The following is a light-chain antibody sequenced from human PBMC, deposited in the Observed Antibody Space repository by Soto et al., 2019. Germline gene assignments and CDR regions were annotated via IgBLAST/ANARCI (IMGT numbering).Light chain of an antibody. J-gene: IGLJ1*01. CDR1: SSDVGGYNY. Sequence: QSALTQPASVSGSPGQSITISCTGTSSDVGGYNYVSWYQQHPGKAPKLIIYDVSNRPSGVSNRFSGSKSGNTASLTISGLQAEDEADYYCSSFSSITSHVFGTGTKLTVL. CDR3: SSFSSITSHV. CDR2: DVS. V-gene: IGLV2-14*01.